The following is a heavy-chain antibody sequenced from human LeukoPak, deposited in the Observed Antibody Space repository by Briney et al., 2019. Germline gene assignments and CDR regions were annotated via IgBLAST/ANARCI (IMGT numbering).Heavy chain of an antibody. V-gene: IGHV4-39*07. D-gene: IGHD6-6*01. CDR3: AKEYSSSSSWFDT. CDR1: GGSISSTTYY. CDR2: IYYSGST. Sequence: SETLSLTCTVSGGSISSTTYYWGWIRQPPGKGLEWIGSIYYSGSTYYNPSLKSRVTISVDTSKNQFSLQLNSVTPEDTAVYYCAKEYSSSSSWFDTWGQGTRVTVSS. J-gene: IGHJ5*02.